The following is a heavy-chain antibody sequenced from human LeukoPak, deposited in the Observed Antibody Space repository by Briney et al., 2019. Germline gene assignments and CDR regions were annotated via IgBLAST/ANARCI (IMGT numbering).Heavy chain of an antibody. V-gene: IGHV3-23*01. CDR1: GFTFSNDA. J-gene: IGHJ4*02. D-gene: IGHD1-1*01. CDR2: ISGSGGST. CDR3: ASLPHPTYYFDY. Sequence: PGGSLRLSCAASGFTFSNDAMGCVHQAPGKGLGWVSAISGSGGSTYYADSVKGRFTISRDNSKNTLYLQMNSLRAEDTAVYYCASLPHPTYYFDYWGQGTLVTVSS.